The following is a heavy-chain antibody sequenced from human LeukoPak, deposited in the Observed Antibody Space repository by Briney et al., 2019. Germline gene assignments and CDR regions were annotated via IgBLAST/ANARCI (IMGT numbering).Heavy chain of an antibody. CDR1: GFTFSDYY. V-gene: IGHV3-11*04. J-gene: IGHJ4*02. CDR2: ISSGSTI. D-gene: IGHD3-10*01. CDR3: ARAHYYGFTIDY. Sequence: SGGSLRLSCAASGFTFSDYYMSWIRQAPGKGLEWVSYISSGSTIYYADSVKGRFTISRDNAKNSLYLQMNSLRAEDTAVYYCARAHYYGFTIDYWGQGTLVTVSS.